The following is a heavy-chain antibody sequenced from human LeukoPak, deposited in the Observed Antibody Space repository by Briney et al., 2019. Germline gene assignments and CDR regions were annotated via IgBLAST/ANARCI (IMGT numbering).Heavy chain of an antibody. CDR2: ISGSGGST. J-gene: IGHJ4*02. D-gene: IGHD2-2*01. V-gene: IGHV3-23*01. CDR3: AKESYCSSTSCYRAFDY. CDR1: GFTFSGYA. Sequence: PGGSLRLSCAASGFTFSGYAMSWVRQAPGKGLEWVSAISGSGGSTYYADSVKGRFTISRDNSKNTLYLQMNSLRAEDTAVYYCAKESYCSSTSCYRAFDYWGQGTLVTVSS.